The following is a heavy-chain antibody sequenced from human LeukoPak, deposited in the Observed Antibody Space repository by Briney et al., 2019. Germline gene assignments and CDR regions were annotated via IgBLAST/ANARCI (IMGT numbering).Heavy chain of an antibody. CDR1: GGSISSSFYY. Sequence: PSETLSLTCNVSGGSISSSFYYWGWIRQPPGKGLEWIGSIYYSGSTNYNPSLKSRVTISVDTSKNQFSLKLSSVTAADTAVYYCAREIAARPCNWFDPWGQGTLVTVSS. J-gene: IGHJ5*02. V-gene: IGHV4-39*07. D-gene: IGHD6-6*01. CDR2: IYYSGST. CDR3: AREIAARPCNWFDP.